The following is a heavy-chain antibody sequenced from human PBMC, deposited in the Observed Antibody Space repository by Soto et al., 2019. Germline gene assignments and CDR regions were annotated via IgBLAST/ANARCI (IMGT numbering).Heavy chain of an antibody. J-gene: IGHJ6*02. Sequence: ASVKVSCKTSGYTFSNYGITWVRQAPGQPLEWLGWISLNSGGTNYAQKFQGRVTVTRGTPTSTAYMELSRLTSDGTAVYYCARSLTEGYCTITGCYTRPLYGMDVWGQGTTVTVSS. D-gene: IGHD2-2*02. CDR1: GYTFSNYG. CDR3: ARSLTEGYCTITGCYTRPLYGMDV. V-gene: IGHV1-2*02. CDR2: ISLNSGGT.